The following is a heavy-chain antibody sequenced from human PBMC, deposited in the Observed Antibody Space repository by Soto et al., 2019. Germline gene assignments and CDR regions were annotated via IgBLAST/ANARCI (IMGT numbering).Heavy chain of an antibody. V-gene: IGHV3-15*07. J-gene: IGHJ5*01. Sequence: EVQLVESGGGSVQPGGSLRLSCVASGFTFSNAWMTWVRQAPGKGLKWVGRIKSTTDSGTVDDAAPVKGRFTISRDGSKTILYLDMNSLKTDDTAVYYCTSFFQLRGMLLDSWGQGTLVTVAS. D-gene: IGHD3-16*01. CDR2: IKSTTDSGTV. CDR1: GFTFSNAW. CDR3: TSFFQLRGMLLDS.